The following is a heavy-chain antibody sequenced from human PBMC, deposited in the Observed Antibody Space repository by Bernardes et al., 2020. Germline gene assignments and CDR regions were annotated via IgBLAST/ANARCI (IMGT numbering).Heavy chain of an antibody. CDR1: GGTFSSYA. CDR3: ARGDHSGSYSPDVVLDY. J-gene: IGHJ4*02. CDR2: IIPIFGTA. V-gene: IGHV1-69*13. D-gene: IGHD1-26*01. Sequence: SVKVSCKASGGTFSSYAISWVRQAPGQGLEWMGGIIPIFGTANYAQKFQGRVTITADESTSTAYMELSSLRSEDTAVYYCARGDHSGSYSPDVVLDYWGQGTLVTVSS.